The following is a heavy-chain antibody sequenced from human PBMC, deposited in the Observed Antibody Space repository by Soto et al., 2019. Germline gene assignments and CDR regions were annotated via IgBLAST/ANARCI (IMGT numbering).Heavy chain of an antibody. V-gene: IGHV4-61*08. CDR3: ARDDSSGISNWFDP. CDR1: GGSISSGDYY. D-gene: IGHD6-19*01. J-gene: IGHJ5*02. Sequence: PSETLSLTCTVSGGSISSGDYYWSWIRQPPGKGLEWIGYIYYSGSTNYNPSLKSRVTISVDTSKNQFSLKLSSVTAADTAVYYCARDDSSGISNWFDPWGQGTLVTVSS. CDR2: IYYSGST.